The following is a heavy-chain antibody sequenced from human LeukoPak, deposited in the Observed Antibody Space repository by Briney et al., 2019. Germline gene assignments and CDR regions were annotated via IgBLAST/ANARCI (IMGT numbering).Heavy chain of an antibody. Sequence: GGSLRLSCAASGFTFSSYSMNWVRQAPGKGLEWVSSISSSSSYIYYADSVKGRFTISRDNAKNSLYLQMNSLRAEDTAVYYCARDIIVSATDADYWGQGTLVTVSS. D-gene: IGHD2-15*01. CDR1: GFTFSSYS. CDR2: ISSSSSYI. CDR3: ARDIIVSATDADY. J-gene: IGHJ4*02. V-gene: IGHV3-21*01.